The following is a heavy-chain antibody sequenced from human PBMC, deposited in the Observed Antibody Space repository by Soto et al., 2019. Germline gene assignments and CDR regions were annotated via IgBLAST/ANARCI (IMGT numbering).Heavy chain of an antibody. CDR1: GFTFSSYA. CDR3: EKTTYGDYLDNWFDP. D-gene: IGHD4-17*01. V-gene: IGHV3-23*01. J-gene: IGHJ5*02. Sequence: GPLRLPCSASGFTFSSYAMSWVRQAPGKGLEWVSAISGSGGSTYYADSVKGRFTISRDNSKNTLYLQMNNLRAEDTAVYYCEKTTYGDYLDNWFDPWGQGTLVTVYS. CDR2: ISGSGGST.